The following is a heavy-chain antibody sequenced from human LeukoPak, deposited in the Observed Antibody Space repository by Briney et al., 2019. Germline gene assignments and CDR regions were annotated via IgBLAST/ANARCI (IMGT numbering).Heavy chain of an antibody. V-gene: IGHV1-69*06. CDR1: GGTFSSYA. CDR3: ASQNTMVRGVIMRSNWFDP. D-gene: IGHD3-10*01. CDR2: IIPIFGTA. Sequence: GASVKVSCKASGGTFSSYAISWVRQAPGQGLEWMGGIIPIFGTANYAQKFQGRVTITAEKSTSTAYMELSSLRSEDTAVYYCASQNTMVRGVIMRSNWFDPWGQGTLVTVSS. J-gene: IGHJ5*02.